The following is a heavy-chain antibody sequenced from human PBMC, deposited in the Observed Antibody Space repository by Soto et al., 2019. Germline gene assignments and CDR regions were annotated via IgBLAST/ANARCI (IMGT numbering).Heavy chain of an antibody. CDR1: GYTFTSYG. CDR3: ARAYHDEYYHYYAMDV. V-gene: IGHV1-18*04. CDR2: ISAYNGNT. Sequence: ASVKVSCKASGYTFTSYGISWVRQAPGQGLEWMGWISAYNGNTNYAQKLQGRVTMTTDTSTSTAYMELRSLRSDDTAVYYCARAYHDEYYHYYAMDVSGQATRVTVSS. J-gene: IGHJ6*02. D-gene: IGHD1-1*01.